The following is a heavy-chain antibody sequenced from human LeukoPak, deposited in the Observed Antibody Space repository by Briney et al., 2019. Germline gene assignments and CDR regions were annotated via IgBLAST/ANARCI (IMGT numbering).Heavy chain of an antibody. D-gene: IGHD6-19*01. Sequence: SETLSLTCTVSGGSISSYYWSWIRQPPGKALEWIGYIYYSGSTNYNPSLKSRVTMSVDTSENQFSLKLSSVTAADTAIYYCARASSGWYGLFDYWGQGTLVTVSS. V-gene: IGHV4-59*12. J-gene: IGHJ4*02. CDR2: IYYSGST. CDR3: ARASSGWYGLFDY. CDR1: GGSISSYY.